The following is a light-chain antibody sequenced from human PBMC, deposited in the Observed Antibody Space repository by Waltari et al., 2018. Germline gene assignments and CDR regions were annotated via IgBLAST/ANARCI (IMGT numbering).Light chain of an antibody. Sequence: EIVLTQSPATLSLSPGERATLSCRASQSVSSYLAWYQQKPGQAPRLPIYDAPNRATGIPARFSGSGSGTDFTLTISSLEFEDFAVYYCQQRANWPLTFGGGTKVEIK. CDR1: QSVSSY. CDR3: QQRANWPLT. V-gene: IGKV3-11*01. J-gene: IGKJ4*01. CDR2: DAP.